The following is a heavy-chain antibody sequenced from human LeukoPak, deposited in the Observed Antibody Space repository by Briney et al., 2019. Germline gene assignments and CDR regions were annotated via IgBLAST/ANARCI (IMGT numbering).Heavy chain of an antibody. Sequence: GASVKVSCKASGYTFTSYDINWVRQAPGQGLEWMGGIIPIFGTANYAQKFQGRVTITADESTSTAYMELSSLRPDDTAVYYCARAVVVVPAATFDPWGQGTLVTVSS. D-gene: IGHD2-2*01. CDR3: ARAVVVVPAATFDP. CDR1: GYTFTSYD. CDR2: IIPIFGTA. V-gene: IGHV1-69*13. J-gene: IGHJ5*02.